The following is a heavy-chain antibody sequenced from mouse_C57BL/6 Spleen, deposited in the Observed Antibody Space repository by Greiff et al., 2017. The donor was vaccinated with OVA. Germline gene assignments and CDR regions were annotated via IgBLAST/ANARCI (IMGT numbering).Heavy chain of an antibody. D-gene: IGHD2-3*01. V-gene: IGHV1-26*01. J-gene: IGHJ3*01. CDR2: INPNNGGT. CDR1: GYTFTDYY. CDR3: ARSDGYYPPFAY. Sequence: VQLQQSGPELVKPGASVKISCKASGYTFTDYYMNWVKQSHGKSLEWIGDINPNNGGTSYNQKFKGKATLTVDKSSSTAYMELRSLTSEDSAVYYCARSDGYYPPFAYWGQGTLVTVSA.